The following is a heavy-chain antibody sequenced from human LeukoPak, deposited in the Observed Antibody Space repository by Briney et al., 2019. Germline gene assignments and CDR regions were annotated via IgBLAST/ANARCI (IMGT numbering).Heavy chain of an antibody. D-gene: IGHD3-10*01. CDR1: GFTFSSYA. CDR2: INDSGGNT. V-gene: IGHV3-23*01. J-gene: IGHJ4*02. Sequence: PGGSLRLSCAASGFTFSSYAMSWVRQAPGKGLEWVSLINDSGGNTYYADSVKGRFTISRDNSKNTLFLQMSSLRAEDTAVHYCAKTSAGIRGGYFDYWGQGTLVTVSS. CDR3: AKTSAGIRGGYFDY.